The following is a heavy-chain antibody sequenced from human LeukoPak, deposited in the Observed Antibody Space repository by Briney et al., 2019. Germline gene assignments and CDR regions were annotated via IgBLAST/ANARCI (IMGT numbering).Heavy chain of an antibody. D-gene: IGHD3-9*01. CDR1: GFTFRSYG. J-gene: IGHJ6*02. CDR2: IWYDGSNK. V-gene: IGHV3-33*01. CDR3: ARDWQELRYLDGGGLDV. Sequence: GRSLRLSFAASGFTFRSYGMHWVRQAPGKGLEWVAVIWYDGSNKYYADSVKGRFTISRDNSKNTLYLQMNSLRAEDTAVYYCARDWQELRYLDGGGLDVSGHETTVTVSS.